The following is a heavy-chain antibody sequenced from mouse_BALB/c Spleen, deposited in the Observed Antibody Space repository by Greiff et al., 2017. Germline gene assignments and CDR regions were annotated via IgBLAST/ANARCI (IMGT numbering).Heavy chain of an antibody. J-gene: IGHJ1*01. V-gene: IGHV1-7*01. CDR3: ARLSYDYWYFDV. D-gene: IGHD2-3*01. CDR1: GYTFTSYW. CDR2: INPSTGYT. Sequence: QVQLQQSGAELAKPGASVKMSCKASGYTFTSYWMHWVKQRPGQGLEWIGYINPSTGYTEYNQKFKDKATLTADKSSSTAYMQLSSLTSEDSAVYYCARLSYDYWYFDVWGAGTTVTVSA.